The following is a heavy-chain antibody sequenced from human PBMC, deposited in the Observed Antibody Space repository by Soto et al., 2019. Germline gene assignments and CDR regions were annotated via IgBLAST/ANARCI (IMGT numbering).Heavy chain of an antibody. D-gene: IGHD6-25*01. CDR1: GFTFTNYF. J-gene: IGHJ6*02. CDR2: ISTYDGST. Sequence: QVQLVQSGAEVKKPGASVKVSCKASGFTFTNYFFHWVRQAPRQGLEWMGIISTYDGSTNYVQSLQGRVTMTSDKSTSPVYMELSSLRSEDTAVYYCARGDGRGSSGFYYYYGMDVWGHGTTFTVSS. CDR3: ARGDGRGSSGFYYYYGMDV. V-gene: IGHV1-46*01.